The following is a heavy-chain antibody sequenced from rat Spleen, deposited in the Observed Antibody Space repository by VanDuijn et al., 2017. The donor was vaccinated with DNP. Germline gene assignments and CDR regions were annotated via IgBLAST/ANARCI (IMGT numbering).Heavy chain of an antibody. J-gene: IGHJ2*01. V-gene: IGHV5S13*01. CDR1: GFTFSNYG. Sequence: EVQLVESGGGLVQPGRSLKLSCAASGFTFSNYGMAWVRQAPTKGLEWVASIGTDDPNTDFRDSVKDRFTISRDNAKSTLYLQMNSLRSEDMATYYCIRWNSGHFDYWGQGVMVTVSS. CDR3: IRWNSGHFDY. D-gene: IGHD4-3*01. CDR2: IGTDDPNT.